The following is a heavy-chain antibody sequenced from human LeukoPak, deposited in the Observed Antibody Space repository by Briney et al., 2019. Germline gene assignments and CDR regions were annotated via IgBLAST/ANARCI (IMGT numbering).Heavy chain of an antibody. Sequence: PGGSLRLSCATSGFTFSTYNMNWVRQAPGKGLEWVSSISSSSTYIYYADSVKGRFTISRDNAKNSLYLLINSLRAEDTAVYYCARTRITVTTRSWDYWGQGTLVTVSS. V-gene: IGHV3-21*01. J-gene: IGHJ4*02. D-gene: IGHD4-17*01. CDR3: ARTRITVTTRSWDY. CDR2: ISSSSTYI. CDR1: GFTFSTYN.